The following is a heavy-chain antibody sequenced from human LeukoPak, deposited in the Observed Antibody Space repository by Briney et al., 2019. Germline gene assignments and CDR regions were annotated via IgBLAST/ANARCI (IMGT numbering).Heavy chain of an antibody. V-gene: IGHV1-69*04. CDR1: GGTFSSYA. CDR2: IIPILGIA. D-gene: IGHD6-19*01. CDR3: ARMVVAVAGNNWFDP. J-gene: IGHJ5*02. Sequence: ASVKVSCKASGGTFSSYAISWVRQAPGQGLEWMGRIIPILGIANYAQKFQGRVTITADKSTSTAYMELSSLRSEDTAVYYCARMVVAVAGNNWFDPWGQGTLVTVSS.